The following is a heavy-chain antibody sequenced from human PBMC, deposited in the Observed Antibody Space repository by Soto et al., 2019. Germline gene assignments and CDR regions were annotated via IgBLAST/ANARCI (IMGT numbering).Heavy chain of an antibody. Sequence: EVQLVESGGGLIQPGGSLRLSCAASGFTVSSNYMSWVRQAPGKGLEWVSVIYSGGSTYYADSVKGRFTISRDNSKNTLYLQMNSLRAEDTAVYYCARDGDYFGYDYGMDVWGQGTTVTVSS. CDR1: GFTVSSNY. D-gene: IGHD5-12*01. CDR3: ARDGDYFGYDYGMDV. J-gene: IGHJ6*02. V-gene: IGHV3-53*01. CDR2: IYSGGST.